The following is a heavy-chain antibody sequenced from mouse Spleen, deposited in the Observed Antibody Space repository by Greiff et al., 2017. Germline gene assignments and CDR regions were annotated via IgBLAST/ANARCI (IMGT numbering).Heavy chain of an antibody. V-gene: IGHV2-5-1*01. CDR3: AKKGSSWDDFDY. CDR1: GFSLTSYG. Sequence: VKLVESGPSLVQPSQSLSITCTVSGFSLTSYGVHWVRQSPGKGLEWLGVIWRGGSTDYNAAFMSRLSITKDNSKSQVFFKMNSLQADDTAIYYCAKKGSSWDDFDYWGQGTTLTVSS. J-gene: IGHJ2*01. D-gene: IGHD4-1*01. CDR2: IWRGGST.